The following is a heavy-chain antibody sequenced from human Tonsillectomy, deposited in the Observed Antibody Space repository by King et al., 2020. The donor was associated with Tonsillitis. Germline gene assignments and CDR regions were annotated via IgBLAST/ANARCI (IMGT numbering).Heavy chain of an antibody. CDR1: GCIFSSYG. D-gene: IGHD5-24*01. J-gene: IGHJ4*02. CDR3: ARDRGEMATLDY. CDR2: LWYEGSNN. Sequence: VQLVESGGGVFQPGRSLRLSCASSGCIFSSYGMHWVRQVPGRGVGGGAVLWYEGSNNNFADSVKGRFTISRDNYKNTLYLQMNSLRAEDTAVYYCARDRGEMATLDYWGQGTLVTVSS. V-gene: IGHV3-33*01.